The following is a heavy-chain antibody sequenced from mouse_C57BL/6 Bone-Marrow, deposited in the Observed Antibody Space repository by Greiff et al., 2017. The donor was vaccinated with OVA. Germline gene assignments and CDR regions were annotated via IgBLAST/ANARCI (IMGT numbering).Heavy chain of an antibody. CDR1: GYTFTSYW. D-gene: IGHD1-1*01. V-gene: IGHV1-64*01. J-gene: IGHJ2*01. Sequence: QVQLQQPGAELVKPGASVKLSCKASGYTFTSYWMHWVKQRPGQGLEWIGMIHPNSGSTNYNEKFKSKATLTVDKSSSTAYMQLSSLTSEDSAVYYGARKGGSSKGFDYWGQGTTLTVSS. CDR2: IHPNSGST. CDR3: ARKGGSSKGFDY.